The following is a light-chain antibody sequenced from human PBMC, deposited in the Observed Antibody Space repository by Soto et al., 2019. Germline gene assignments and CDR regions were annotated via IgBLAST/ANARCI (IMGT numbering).Light chain of an antibody. V-gene: IGLV2-14*03. CDR2: DVS. Sequence: SVLTQPASVSGSHVQSIAISCTGTSSDIGGYNYVSWYRHHPGKAPTVTIYDVSNRPSGVSDRFSGSKSGNTASLTISGLQAEDEADYYRSSYTTSSTYVFGTGTKVTVL. J-gene: IGLJ1*01. CDR1: SSDIGGYNY. CDR3: SSYTTSSTYV.